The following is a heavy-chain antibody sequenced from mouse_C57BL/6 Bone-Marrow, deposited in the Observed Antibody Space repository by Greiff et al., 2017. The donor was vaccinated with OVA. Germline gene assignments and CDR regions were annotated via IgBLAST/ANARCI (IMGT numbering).Heavy chain of an antibody. CDR2: INPSNGGT. J-gene: IGHJ4*01. Sequence: QVQLQQPGTELVKPGASVKLSCKASGYTFTSYWMHWVKQRPGQGLEWIGNINPSNGGTNYNEEFKGKATLTVDKSSSTAYMQLSSLTSEDSAVYYCASSYYSNHYAMDYWGQGTSVTVSA. D-gene: IGHD2-5*01. V-gene: IGHV1-53*01. CDR1: GYTFTSYW. CDR3: ASSYYSNHYAMDY.